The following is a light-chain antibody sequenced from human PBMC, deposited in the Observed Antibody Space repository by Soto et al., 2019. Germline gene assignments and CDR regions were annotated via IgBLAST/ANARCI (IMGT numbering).Light chain of an antibody. J-gene: IGLJ1*01. CDR2: KDS. Sequence: SYELTQSPSVSVSPGQTARITCSGNALPTQYAYWFQKKPGQAPVLVIYKDSERPSGIPERFSGSSSGTTVTLTISGVQAEDEADCYCQSSDFSGTSDVFAAGTKLTVL. CDR3: QSSDFSGTSDV. V-gene: IGLV3-25*03. CDR1: ALPTQY.